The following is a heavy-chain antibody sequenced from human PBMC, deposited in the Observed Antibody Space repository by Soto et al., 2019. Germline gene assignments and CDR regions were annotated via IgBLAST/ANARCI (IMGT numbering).Heavy chain of an antibody. CDR3: ASCPQNCITTSPCCLFFDY. CDR2: INPTTTST. CDR1: EYTFSTYS. J-gene: IGHJ4*02. D-gene: IGHD2-2*01. V-gene: IGHV1-46*01. Sequence: ASVKVSCKASEYTFSTYSLHWVRQAPGQGLEWMGIINPTTTSTSDAQKFQGRVTMTRDTSTSTVYLELSSLRSEDTAVYYCASCPQNCITTSPCCLFFDYWGQGTLVTVS.